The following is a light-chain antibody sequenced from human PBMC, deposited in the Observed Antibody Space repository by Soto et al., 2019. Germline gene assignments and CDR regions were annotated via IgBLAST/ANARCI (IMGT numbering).Light chain of an antibody. J-gene: IGKJ2*01. V-gene: IGKV2-28*01. CDR1: QSLLHSNGYNY. Sequence: DIVMTQPPLSLPVTPGEPASISCRSSQSLLHSNGYNYLDWYLQKPGQSPQLLIYLGSNRASGVPDRFSGSGSGTDFTLKISRVEAEDVGVYYCMQALQTPPYTFGQGTKVDIK. CDR3: MQALQTPPYT. CDR2: LGS.